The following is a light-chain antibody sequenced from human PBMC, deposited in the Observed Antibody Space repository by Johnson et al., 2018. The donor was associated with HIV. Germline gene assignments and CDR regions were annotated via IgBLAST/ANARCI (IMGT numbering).Light chain of an antibody. CDR2: DNH. V-gene: IGLV1-51*01. Sequence: QSVLTQPPSVSAAPGQKVTIPCSGSSSNIGNNYASWYQQVPGTAPKLLIYDNHKRPSGIPDRFSGSKSGTSATLGITGLQTGDEADYYCGTWDSSLSARVFGTGTKVTVL. CDR3: GTWDSSLSARV. J-gene: IGLJ1*01. CDR1: SSNIGNNY.